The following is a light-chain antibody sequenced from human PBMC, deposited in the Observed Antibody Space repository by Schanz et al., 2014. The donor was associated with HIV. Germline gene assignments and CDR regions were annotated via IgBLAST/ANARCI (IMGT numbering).Light chain of an antibody. V-gene: IGKV3-20*01. J-gene: IGKJ1*01. CDR1: QSVSTD. CDR2: GAS. CDR3: QQYGTSPWT. Sequence: EIVLTQFPATLSVSPGERATLSCRASQSVSTDLAWFQQKPGQAPRLLIYGASNRATGIPDRFSGGGSGTDFTLTISRLEPEDFAVYYCQQYGTSPWTFGQGTKVDIK.